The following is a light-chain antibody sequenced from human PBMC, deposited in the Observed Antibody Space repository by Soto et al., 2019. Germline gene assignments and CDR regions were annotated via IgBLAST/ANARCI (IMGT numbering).Light chain of an antibody. CDR1: SSDIGSYNY. Sequence: QSVLTQPASVSGSPGQSITISCTGTSSDIGSYNYVAWYQQFPGKTPKLIIYEVRNRPSGVSFRFSGSKSGNTASLTISGLQAEDEADYYCISYRGSDTSYVFGTGNKVTGL. J-gene: IGLJ1*01. CDR2: EVR. V-gene: IGLV2-14*01. CDR3: ISYRGSDTSYV.